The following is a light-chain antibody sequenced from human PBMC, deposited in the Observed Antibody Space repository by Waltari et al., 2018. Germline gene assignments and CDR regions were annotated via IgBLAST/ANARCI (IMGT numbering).Light chain of an antibody. Sequence: DIQMTPFASSRSASVGARVIINCRASPGISSWLAWYQQIPGKAPKLLIYSASTLQSGVPSRFSGSGSGTEFTLTISSLQPEDFATYYCQQANSFPITFGPGTKVDV. CDR3: QQANSFPIT. CDR1: PGISSW. J-gene: IGKJ3*01. V-gene: IGKV1D-12*01. CDR2: SAS.